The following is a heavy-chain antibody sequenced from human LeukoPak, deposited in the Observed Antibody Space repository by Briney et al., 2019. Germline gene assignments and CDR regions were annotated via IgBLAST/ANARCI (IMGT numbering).Heavy chain of an antibody. CDR2: INHGGST. V-gene: IGHV4-34*01. CDR3: ARGGSTMVRGDTRLFDY. J-gene: IGHJ4*02. Sequence: PSETLSLTCAVYGGSFSGYYWSWIRQPPGKGLEWIGDINHGGSTNYNPSLKSRVTISVDTSKNQFSLKLSSVTAADTAVYYCARGGSTMVRGDTRLFDYWGQGTLVTVSS. CDR1: GGSFSGYY. D-gene: IGHD3-10*01.